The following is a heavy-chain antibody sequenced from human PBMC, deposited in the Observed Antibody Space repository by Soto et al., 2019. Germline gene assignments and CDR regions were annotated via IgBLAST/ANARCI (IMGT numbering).Heavy chain of an antibody. CDR3: ARLPKGSTVTS. Sequence: QSGGGVVQPGESLRLSCAASGFTFSDYSMNWVRQAPGKGLEWVSYITSDGGVTYYADSVKGRFSVSRDNDKKSLFLQMNSLRDEDTAVYYCARLPKGSTVTSWGQGTLVTVSS. V-gene: IGHV3-48*02. D-gene: IGHD4-17*01. J-gene: IGHJ4*02. CDR2: ITSDGGVT. CDR1: GFTFSDYS.